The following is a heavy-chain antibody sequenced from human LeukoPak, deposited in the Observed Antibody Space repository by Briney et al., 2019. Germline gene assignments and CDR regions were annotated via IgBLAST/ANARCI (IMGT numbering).Heavy chain of an antibody. CDR3: ARDRGYNDGHFDY. Sequence: GGSLRLSCAASGFTFSSYEMNWVRQAPGKGLEWVSYISSSGTTIYYADSVKGRFTISRDNAKNSLYLQMNSLRAEDTAVYYCARDRGYNDGHFDYWGQGTLVTVSS. J-gene: IGHJ4*02. CDR1: GFTFSSYE. CDR2: ISSSGTTI. V-gene: IGHV3-48*03. D-gene: IGHD5-18*01.